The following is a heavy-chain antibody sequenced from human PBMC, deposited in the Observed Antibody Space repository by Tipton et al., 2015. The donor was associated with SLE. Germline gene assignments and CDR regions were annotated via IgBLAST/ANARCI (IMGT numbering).Heavy chain of an antibody. J-gene: IGHJ5*02. CDR1: GGSISSYY. D-gene: IGHD4-11*01. V-gene: IGHV4-59*12. CDR3: AREHDYSYGDWFDP. Sequence: TLSLTCTVSGGSISSYYWSWIRQPPGKGLEWIGYIYYSGSTNYNPSLKSRVTISVDTSKNQFSLKLNSVTAADTAVYYCAREHDYSYGDWFDPWGQGTLVTVSS. CDR2: IYYSGST.